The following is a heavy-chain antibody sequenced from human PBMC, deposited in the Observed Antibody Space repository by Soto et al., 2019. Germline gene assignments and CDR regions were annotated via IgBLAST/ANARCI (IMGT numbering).Heavy chain of an antibody. D-gene: IGHD3-10*01. CDR3: ARDQTVLFGESQWFEP. Sequence: SETLSLTCTVSGGSISSGGYYWSWIRQHPGKGLEWIGYIYYSGSTYYNPSLKSRVTISVDTSKNQFSLKLSSVTAADTAVYYCARDQTVLFGESQWFEPWGQGTLVTVSS. CDR2: IYYSGST. V-gene: IGHV4-31*03. J-gene: IGHJ5*02. CDR1: GGSISSGGYY.